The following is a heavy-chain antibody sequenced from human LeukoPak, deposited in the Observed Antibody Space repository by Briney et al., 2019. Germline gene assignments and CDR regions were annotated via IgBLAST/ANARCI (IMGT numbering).Heavy chain of an antibody. CDR1: GGSISSYY. J-gene: IGHJ2*01. D-gene: IGHD3-22*01. V-gene: IGHV4-59*08. CDR2: IYYSGST. Sequence: PSETLSLTCTVSGGSISSYYWSWIRQPPGKGLEWIGYIYYSGSTNYNPSLKSRVTISVDTSKNQFSLKLSSVTAADTAVYYCARFLDYYDSSGYYRYFDLWGRGTLVTVSS. CDR3: ARFLDYYDSSGYYRYFDL.